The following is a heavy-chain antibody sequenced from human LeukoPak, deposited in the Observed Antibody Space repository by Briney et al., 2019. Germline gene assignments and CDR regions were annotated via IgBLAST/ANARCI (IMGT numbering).Heavy chain of an antibody. CDR1: GGSFSGYY. D-gene: IGHD6-13*01. J-gene: IGHJ4*02. Sequence: PSETLSLTCAVYGGSFSGYYWSWIRQPPGKGLEWIGEINHSGSTNYNPSLKSRVTISVDTSKNQFSLKLSSVTAADTAVYYCARGVRGSSWYKENYYFDYWGQGTLVTVSS. V-gene: IGHV4-34*01. CDR2: INHSGST. CDR3: ARGVRGSSWYKENYYFDY.